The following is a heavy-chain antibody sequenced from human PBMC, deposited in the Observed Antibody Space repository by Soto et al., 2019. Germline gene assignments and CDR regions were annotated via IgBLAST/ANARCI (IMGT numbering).Heavy chain of an antibody. J-gene: IGHJ5*02. CDR3: ARGLGRFDP. CDR1: GDSVSSSSYY. Sequence: SETLSLTCTVSGDSVSSSSYYWGWIRQPPGKGLDWIGSLYYSEATYYNPSLKSRVTISVDTSKNQFSLKLNSVTAADTAVCYCARGLGRFDPWGQGTLVTFSS. V-gene: IGHV4-39*01. CDR2: LYYSEAT.